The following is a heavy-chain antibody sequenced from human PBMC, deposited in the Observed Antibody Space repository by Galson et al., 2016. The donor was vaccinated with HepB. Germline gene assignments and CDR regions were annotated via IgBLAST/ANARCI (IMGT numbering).Heavy chain of an antibody. CDR2: IIVYDGNT. D-gene: IGHD6-13*01. CDR3: ARDYGGTWYDY. Sequence: SVKVSCKASGFTFTGYGISWVRQAPGQGPEWLGWIIVYDGNTDYAQNFQGRLTMTTDTSTSTAYLELRRLRYDDTAIYYCARDYGGTWYDYWGQGTQVTVSS. V-gene: IGHV1-18*01. J-gene: IGHJ4*02. CDR1: GFTFTGYG.